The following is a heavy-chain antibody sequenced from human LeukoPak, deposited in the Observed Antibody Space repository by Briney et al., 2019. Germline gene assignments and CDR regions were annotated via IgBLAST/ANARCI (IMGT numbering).Heavy chain of an antibody. D-gene: IGHD3-22*01. CDR3: TTAPDRSDY. V-gene: IGHV3-15*01. J-gene: IGHJ4*02. CDR1: GFTFINAW. Sequence: GGSLRLSCAASGFTFINAWMTWVRQAPGKGLEWVGLIKSKTNGETTYYAAPVKGRFTISRDDSKNTLYLQMNSLQTEDTAVYYCTTAPDRSDYWGQGTLVTVSA. CDR2: IKSKTNGETT.